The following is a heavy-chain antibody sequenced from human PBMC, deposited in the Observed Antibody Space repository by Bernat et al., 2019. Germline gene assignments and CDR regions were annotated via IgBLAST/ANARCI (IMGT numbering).Heavy chain of an antibody. CDR1: GYTFTSYG. D-gene: IGHD6-19*01. CDR2: INPNSGGT. V-gene: IGHV1-2*04. CDR3: ARHISSGWYCD. J-gene: IGHJ4*02. Sequence: QVQLVQSRAEVKKPGASVKVSCRASGYTFTSYGISWVRQAPGQGLEWMGWINPNSGGTNYAQKFQGWVTMTRDTSISTAYMELSRLRSDDTAVYYCARHISSGWYCDWGQGTLVTVSS.